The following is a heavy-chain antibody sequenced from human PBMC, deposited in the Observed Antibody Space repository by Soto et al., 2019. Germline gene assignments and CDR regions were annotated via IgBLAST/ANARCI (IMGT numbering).Heavy chain of an antibody. CDR1: GFSVSSNY. CDR2: VYNGGAT. CDR3: VRGRYGSEIH. Sequence: EVRLVESGGGLVQPGGSLRLSCAAIGFSVSSNYVTWVRQAPGKGLEWVSLVYNGGATHYAASVKERFTISTHSSQSTLFLQMNSQRTEDTATSDCVRGRYGSEIHWGQGTKVTVSP. V-gene: IGHV3-53*04. J-gene: IGHJ4*02. D-gene: IGHD3-10*01.